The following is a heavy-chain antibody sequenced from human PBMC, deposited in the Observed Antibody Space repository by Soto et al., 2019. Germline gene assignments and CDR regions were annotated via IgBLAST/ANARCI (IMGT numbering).Heavy chain of an antibody. J-gene: IGHJ1*01. CDR2: IYYSGST. D-gene: IGHD3-16*01. CDR1: GGSISNYY. Sequence: SATLSLTCTVSGGSISNYYWTWIRQPPGKGLEWIGYIYYSGSTNYKPSLKSRVTISVDTSRNQFALKLSSVTAADTAVYYCARHPLGDAEYSQHWGQGTLVTVS. CDR3: ARHPLGDAEYSQH. V-gene: IGHV4-59*08.